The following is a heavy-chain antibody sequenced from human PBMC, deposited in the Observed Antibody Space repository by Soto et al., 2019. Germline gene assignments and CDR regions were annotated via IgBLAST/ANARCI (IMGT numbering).Heavy chain of an antibody. V-gene: IGHV3-23*01. CDR1: GFTFSSYA. J-gene: IGHJ4*02. CDR2: ISGSGGST. CDR3: AKGVGSSCYSCLDY. Sequence: TGGSLRLSCAASGFTFSSYAMSWVRQAPGKGLEWVSAISGSGGSTYYADSVKGRFTISRDSSKNTLYLQMNSLRAEDTAVYYCAKGVGSSCYSCLDYWGQGTLVTVSS. D-gene: IGHD6-13*01.